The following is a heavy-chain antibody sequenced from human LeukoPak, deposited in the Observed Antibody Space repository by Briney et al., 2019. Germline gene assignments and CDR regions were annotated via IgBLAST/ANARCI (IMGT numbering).Heavy chain of an antibody. V-gene: IGHV3-48*01. J-gene: IGHJ4*02. Sequence: GGSLRLSCAASGFIFSSYSMNWVRQTPGKGLEWISYISSGSGTTYYGDSVQGRFITSRDNAKNSLHLQMDSLRAEDTGVYYCAKDRGNDYGVFDYWGQGILVTVSS. D-gene: IGHD4-17*01. CDR3: AKDRGNDYGVFDY. CDR1: GFIFSSYS. CDR2: ISSGSGTT.